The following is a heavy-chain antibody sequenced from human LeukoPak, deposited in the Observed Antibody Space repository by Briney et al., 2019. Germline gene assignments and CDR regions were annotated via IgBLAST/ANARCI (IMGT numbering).Heavy chain of an antibody. CDR2: ISSSGNTI. D-gene: IGHD6-19*01. Sequence: GGSLRLSCAASGFTFSAYSMSWVRQAPGKGLEWISYISSSGNTIYYADSVKGRFTISRDNSRNTLYLQMNSLRVEDTAVYYCAKVRSVGSGWYLDAFDIWGQGTMVTVSS. J-gene: IGHJ3*02. CDR3: AKVRSVGSGWYLDAFDI. CDR1: GFTFSAYS. V-gene: IGHV3-48*01.